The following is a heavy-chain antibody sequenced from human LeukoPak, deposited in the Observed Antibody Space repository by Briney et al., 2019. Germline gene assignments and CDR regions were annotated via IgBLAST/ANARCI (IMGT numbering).Heavy chain of an antibody. CDR1: GFTFSSYN. D-gene: IGHD7-27*01. J-gene: IGHJ4*02. V-gene: IGHV3-48*01. CDR2: ISSTSSTI. Sequence: GGSLRLSCAASGFTFSSYNMNWVRQAPGKGLEWLSYISSTSSTIYYADSVQGRLTISRDNAKNSLYLHMNSLRGEDTAVYYCARGDWGSNFDYWGQGTLVTVSS. CDR3: ARGDWGSNFDY.